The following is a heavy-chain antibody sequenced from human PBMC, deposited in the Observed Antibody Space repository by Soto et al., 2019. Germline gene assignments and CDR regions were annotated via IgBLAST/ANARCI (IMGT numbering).Heavy chain of an antibody. CDR2: IFSNDEK. CDR1: GFSLSNARMG. Sequence: QVTLKESGPVLVNPTETLTLTCTVSGFSLSNARMGVSWIRQPPGKALEWLAHIFSNDEKSYSTSLKSRLTISKDTSKSQVVLTMTNMDPVDTATYYCAREHQIADILTGANWFDPWGQGTLVTVSS. V-gene: IGHV2-26*01. CDR3: AREHQIADILTGANWFDP. J-gene: IGHJ5*02. D-gene: IGHD3-9*01.